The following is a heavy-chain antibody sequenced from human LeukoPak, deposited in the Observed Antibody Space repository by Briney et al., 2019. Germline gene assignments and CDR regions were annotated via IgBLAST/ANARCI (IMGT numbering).Heavy chain of an antibody. CDR3: AKDYYDSSGYYYGHDAFDI. V-gene: IGHV3-23*01. D-gene: IGHD3-22*01. Sequence: GGSLRLSCAASGFAFTSYAMSWVRQTPGQGLEWVSTVSGNGGTTYYADSVKGRFTISRDNSRDTLYLQMNTLRAEDTAVYYCAKDYYDSSGYYYGHDAFDIWGQGTMVTVSS. CDR2: VSGNGGTT. J-gene: IGHJ3*02. CDR1: GFAFTSYA.